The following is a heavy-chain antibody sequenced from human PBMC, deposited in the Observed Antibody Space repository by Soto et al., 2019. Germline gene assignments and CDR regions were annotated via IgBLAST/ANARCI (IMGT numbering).Heavy chain of an antibody. V-gene: IGHV1-24*01. D-gene: IGHD3-3*01. CDR3: ATVITIFGVALRCFHP. J-gene: IGHJ5*02. Sequence: ASVKVSCKVSGYTLTELSMHWVRQAPGKGLEWMGGFDPEDGETIYAQKFQGGVTMTEDTSTDTAYMELSSLRSEDTAVYYCATVITIFGVALRCFHPWCQGTLVTGSS. CDR1: GYTLTELS. CDR2: FDPEDGET.